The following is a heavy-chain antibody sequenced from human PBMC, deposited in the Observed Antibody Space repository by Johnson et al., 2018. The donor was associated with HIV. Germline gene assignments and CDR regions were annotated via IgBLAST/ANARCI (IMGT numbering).Heavy chain of an antibody. CDR1: AFTFSSYA. Sequence: QVQLVESGGGVVQPGRSLRLSCAASAFTFSSYAMHWVRQAPGKGLEWVAVISYDGSNKYYADSVKGRFTISRDNAKNTLYLQMDSLRAEDTAWYYCARHFRGGDRGAFDIWGQGTMVTVSS. CDR2: ISYDGSNK. D-gene: IGHD3-10*01. CDR3: ARHFRGGDRGAFDI. V-gene: IGHV3-30*04. J-gene: IGHJ3*02.